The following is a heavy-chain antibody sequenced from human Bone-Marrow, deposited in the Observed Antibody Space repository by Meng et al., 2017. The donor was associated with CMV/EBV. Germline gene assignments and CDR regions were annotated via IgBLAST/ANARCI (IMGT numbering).Heavy chain of an antibody. CDR2: ISGDHGNT. Sequence: QAGAERKAPGASVKGSGKASGYTFNTYGSSWSRQAPGQGLGWMGWISGDHGNTNYAQNFQDRVSMTTDTSTSTVYMELSSLRSDDTAVYYCARDAGNGRLTVDYWGQGTLVTVSS. CDR3: ARDAGNGRLTVDY. CDR1: GYTFNTYG. D-gene: IGHD6-13*01. V-gene: IGHV1-18*01. J-gene: IGHJ4*02.